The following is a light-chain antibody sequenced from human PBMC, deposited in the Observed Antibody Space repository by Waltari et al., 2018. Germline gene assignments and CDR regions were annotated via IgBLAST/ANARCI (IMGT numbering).Light chain of an antibody. CDR3: QQLYSYPLT. CDR1: QGISSY. V-gene: IGKV1-9*01. J-gene: IGKJ4*01. Sequence: DIQLTQSPSFLSASVRDRVTITCRASQGISSYLAWYQQKPGMAPKLLIYAASTLQSGVPSRFSGSGSGTGFTLTISSLQPEDFATYYCQQLYSYPLTFGGGTKVEIK. CDR2: AAS.